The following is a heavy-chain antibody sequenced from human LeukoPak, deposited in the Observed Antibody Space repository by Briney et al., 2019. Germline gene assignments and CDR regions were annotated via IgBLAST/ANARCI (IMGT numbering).Heavy chain of an antibody. CDR1: GYTFTGYY. Sequence: ASVKVSCKASGYTFTGYYMHWVRQAPGQGLEWMGWINPNSGGTNYAQKFQGRVTMTRDTSISTAYMELSRLRSDDTAVYYCAREIAAPDTGGAFDIWGQGTMVTVSS. CDR3: AREIAAPDTGGAFDI. J-gene: IGHJ3*02. D-gene: IGHD6-13*01. CDR2: INPNSGGT. V-gene: IGHV1-2*02.